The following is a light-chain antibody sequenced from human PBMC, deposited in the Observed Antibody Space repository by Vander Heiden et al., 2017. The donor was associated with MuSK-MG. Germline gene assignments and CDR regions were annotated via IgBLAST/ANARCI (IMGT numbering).Light chain of an antibody. V-gene: IGKV3-15*01. Sequence: IVMTQSPATLSVSPGERATLSCRASQSVSSNLSWYQQNPGQAPRLLIYGASTRATGIPARFSCSGSGTEFTLTISGLQSEDFAVYYCQQYKNWPPGGTLGQGTKVEIK. CDR3: QQYKNWPPGGT. CDR1: QSVSSN. CDR2: GAS. J-gene: IGKJ1*01.